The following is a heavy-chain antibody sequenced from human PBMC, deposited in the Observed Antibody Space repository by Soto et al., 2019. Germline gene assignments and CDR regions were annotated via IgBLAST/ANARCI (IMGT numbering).Heavy chain of an antibody. Sequence: QVQLVQSGAEVKKPGASVKVSCKASGYTFTSYDINWVRQATGQGLEWMGWMNPNSGNTGYAQKFQGRVTMTRNTSISTAYMELSSLRSEHTAVYYCARGLAAAGLSWFDPWGQGTLVTVSS. D-gene: IGHD6-13*01. V-gene: IGHV1-8*01. CDR1: GYTFTSYD. CDR3: ARGLAAAGLSWFDP. J-gene: IGHJ5*02. CDR2: MNPNSGNT.